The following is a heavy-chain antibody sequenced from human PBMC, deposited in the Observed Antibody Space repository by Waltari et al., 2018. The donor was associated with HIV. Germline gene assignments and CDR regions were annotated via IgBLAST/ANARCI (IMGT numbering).Heavy chain of an antibody. CDR2: IDQSGTT. CDR1: GGSFNGFY. Sequence: QVELKQWGAGLVKTSETLSLTCLVSGGSFNGFYWTWVRPSPGKGLEWIGEIDQSGTTRFNPSLKRRITISLDTSRSHFALKLSPVTPADTAVYYCARGPSLRVFRGRTYFNSSLDVWGQGTTVIVSS. CDR3: ARGPSLRVFRGRTYFNSSLDV. J-gene: IGHJ6*02. V-gene: IGHV4-34*01. D-gene: IGHD1-7*01.